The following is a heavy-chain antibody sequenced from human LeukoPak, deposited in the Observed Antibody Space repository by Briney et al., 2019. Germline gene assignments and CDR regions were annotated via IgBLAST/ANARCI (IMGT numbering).Heavy chain of an antibody. J-gene: IGHJ3*02. CDR2: IKQDGSEK. Sequence: GGSLRLSCAASGFTFSDYNMNWLRQAPGKGLEWVANIKQDGSEKYYVDSVKGRFTISRDNAKNSLYLQMNSLRAEDTAVYYCARELATVGDDAFDIWGQGTMVTVSS. CDR1: GFTFSDYN. V-gene: IGHV3-7*01. CDR3: ARELATVGDDAFDI. D-gene: IGHD1-26*01.